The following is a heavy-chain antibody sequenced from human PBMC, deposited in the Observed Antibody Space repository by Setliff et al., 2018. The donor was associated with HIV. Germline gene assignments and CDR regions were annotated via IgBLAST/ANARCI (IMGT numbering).Heavy chain of an antibody. Sequence: VGSLRLSCAASRFTFSNYWMNWVRQAPGKGLEWVANIKEDGSEKNYVDSVKGRFTISRDNAKNSLFLQMDSLRVEDTAVYYCARGHYSSSSGWGQGTLVTVSS. CDR1: RFTFSNYW. D-gene: IGHD6-6*01. J-gene: IGHJ4*02. CDR3: ARGHYSSSSG. V-gene: IGHV3-7*03. CDR2: IKEDGSEK.